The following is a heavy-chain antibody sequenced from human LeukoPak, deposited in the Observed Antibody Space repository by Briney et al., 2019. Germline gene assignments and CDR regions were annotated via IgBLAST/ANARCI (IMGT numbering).Heavy chain of an antibody. J-gene: IGHJ6*02. CDR3: AKDQKYYDFWSGYYVYYYGMDV. D-gene: IGHD3-3*01. CDR1: GFTFSSYG. V-gene: IGHV3-30*18. Sequence: AGGSLRLSCAASGFTFSSYGMHWVRQALGKGLEWVAVISYDGSNKYYADSVKGRFTISRDNSKNTLYLQMNSLRAEDTAVYYCAKDQKYYDFWSGYYVYYYGMDVWGQGTTVTVSS. CDR2: ISYDGSNK.